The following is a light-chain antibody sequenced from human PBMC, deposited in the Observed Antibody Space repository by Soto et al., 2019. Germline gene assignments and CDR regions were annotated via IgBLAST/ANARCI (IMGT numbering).Light chain of an antibody. Sequence: DIQMTQSPSSLSASVGDRVTITCRASQAIGNFLGWYQQKPGKAPKRLIYAASSLQSGVPSRFSGSGSGTDFTLTISSLQPEDFATYYCQQLESYPSTFGGGTKVDIK. J-gene: IGKJ4*01. V-gene: IGKV1-17*01. CDR3: QQLESYPST. CDR1: QAIGNF. CDR2: AAS.